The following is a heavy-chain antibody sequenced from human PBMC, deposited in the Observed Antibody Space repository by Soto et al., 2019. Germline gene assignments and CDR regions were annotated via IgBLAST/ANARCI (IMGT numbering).Heavy chain of an antibody. CDR1: GFTFSGYA. CDR2: ISYDGSNK. J-gene: IGHJ3*02. Sequence: GGSLRLSCAASGFTFSGYAMHWVRQAPGKGLEWVAVISYDGSNKYYADSVKGRFTISRDNSKNTLYLQMNSLRAEDTAVYYCARPITGTHTGYAFDIWGQGTMVTVSS. V-gene: IGHV3-30-3*01. CDR3: ARPITGTHTGYAFDI. D-gene: IGHD1-7*01.